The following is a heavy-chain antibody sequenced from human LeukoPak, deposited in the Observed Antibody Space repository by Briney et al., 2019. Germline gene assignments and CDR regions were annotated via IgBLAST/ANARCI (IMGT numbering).Heavy chain of an antibody. Sequence: SETLSLTCTVSGGSIRSSYYYWGWIRQPPGKGLEWIGSIYDSGSTYYNPSLKSRVTISVDTSKNQFSLKLSSVTAADTAVYYCARTYYYDSSGYYDTAWGQGTLVTVSS. D-gene: IGHD3-22*01. V-gene: IGHV4-39*07. CDR2: IYDSGST. CDR1: GGSIRSSYYY. J-gene: IGHJ5*02. CDR3: ARTYYYDSSGYYDTA.